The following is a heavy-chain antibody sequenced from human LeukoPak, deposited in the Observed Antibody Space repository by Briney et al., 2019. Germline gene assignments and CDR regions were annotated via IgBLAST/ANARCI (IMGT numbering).Heavy chain of an antibody. J-gene: IGHJ3*02. D-gene: IGHD5-18*01. CDR3: ARGPFSRRYSYGHDAFDI. Sequence: PSETLSLTCTVSGYSISSGYYWGWIRQPPGKGLEWIGEINHSGSTNYNPSLKSRVTISVDTSKNQFSLKLSSVTAADTAVYYCARGPFSRRYSYGHDAFDIWGQGTMVTVSS. CDR1: GYSISSGYY. V-gene: IGHV4-38-2*02. CDR2: INHSGST.